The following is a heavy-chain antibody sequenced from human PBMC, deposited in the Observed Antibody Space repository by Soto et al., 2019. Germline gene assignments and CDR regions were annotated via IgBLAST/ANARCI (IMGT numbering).Heavy chain of an antibody. Sequence: VQLVESGGGLVQPGGSLRLSCAASGFTFSSYWMHWVRQAPGKGLVWVSRIDSDGSSTNFADSVKGRFTISRDNAKNTLYLQMNSLRAEDTAVYYCARPRDYNYFDYWGQGTLVTVSS. CDR3: ARPRDYNYFDY. CDR1: GFTFSSYW. J-gene: IGHJ4*02. D-gene: IGHD4-4*01. V-gene: IGHV3-74*01. CDR2: IDSDGSST.